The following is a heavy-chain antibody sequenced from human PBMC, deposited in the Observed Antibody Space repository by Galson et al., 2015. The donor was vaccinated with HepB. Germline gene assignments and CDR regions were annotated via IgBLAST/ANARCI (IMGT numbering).Heavy chain of an antibody. D-gene: IGHD1-26*01. CDR2: INPSGGST. Sequence: SVKVSCKASGYTFTSYYMHWVRQAPGQGLEWMGIINPSGGSTSYAQKLQGRVTMTRDTSTSTVYMELSSLGSEDTAVYYCAGGGYSGSYHYWGQGTLVTVSS. CDR1: GYTFTSYY. V-gene: IGHV1-46*04. CDR3: AGGGYSGSYHY. J-gene: IGHJ4*02.